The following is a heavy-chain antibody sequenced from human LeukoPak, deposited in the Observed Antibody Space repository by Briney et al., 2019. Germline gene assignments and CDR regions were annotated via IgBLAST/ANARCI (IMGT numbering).Heavy chain of an antibody. D-gene: IGHD3-22*01. CDR1: GFTFSSSA. CDR3: ARDSRMIVVDDAFDI. V-gene: IGHV3-23*01. CDR2: ISGSGDRT. J-gene: IGHJ3*02. Sequence: GGSLRLSCAASGFTFSSSAMSWVRQAPGKGLEWVSTISGSGDRTYYADSVKGRFTISRDNSKNTLFLHMNSLRAEDTAVYYCARDSRMIVVDDAFDIWGQGTMVTVSS.